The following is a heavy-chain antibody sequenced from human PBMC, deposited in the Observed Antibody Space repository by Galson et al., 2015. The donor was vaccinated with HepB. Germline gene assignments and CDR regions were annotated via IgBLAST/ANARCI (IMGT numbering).Heavy chain of an antibody. CDR1: GFTFSTYA. CDR2: ITASGGSP. D-gene: IGHD5-12*01. J-gene: IGHJ4*02. Sequence: SLRLSCAASGFTFSTYAMSWVRQAPGKGLEWVSVITASGGSPYYADSVKGRFTISRDNSKNALYLQMNSLRVEDTAVYYCAKDRESLLRRGFDSWGQGTLVTVSS. CDR3: AKDRESLLRRGFDS. V-gene: IGHV3-23*01.